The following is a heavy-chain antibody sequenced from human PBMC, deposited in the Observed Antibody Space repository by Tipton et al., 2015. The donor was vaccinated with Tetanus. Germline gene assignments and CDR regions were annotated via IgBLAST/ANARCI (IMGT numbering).Heavy chain of an antibody. J-gene: IGHJ4*02. V-gene: IGHV4-4*02. CDR3: ARGSTMFF. Sequence: TLSLTCSVSGSSIINNNWWTWVRQPPGKGLEWIGEIYHSGRTNYNPSLETRVTISVDESKNQFSLNVMSVTAADTAVYYCARGSTMFFWGQGTLVTVSS. CDR1: GSSIINNNW. CDR2: IYHSGRT. D-gene: IGHD3-10*02.